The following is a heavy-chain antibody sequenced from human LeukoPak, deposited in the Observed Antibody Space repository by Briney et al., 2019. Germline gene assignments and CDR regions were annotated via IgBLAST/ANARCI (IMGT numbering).Heavy chain of an antibody. CDR3: ARKMVYYDFWSGYYRTYNWFDP. CDR2: INHIGST. CDR1: GGSFSGYY. Sequence: SESLSLTCAVYGGSFSGYYWSWIRQPPGKGLDWIGEINHIGSTNYNRSLKSRVTISVDASKDQFSLKLSSVTAADTAVYYCARKMVYYDFWSGYYRTYNWFDPWGQGTLVTVSS. V-gene: IGHV4-34*01. D-gene: IGHD3-3*01. J-gene: IGHJ5*02.